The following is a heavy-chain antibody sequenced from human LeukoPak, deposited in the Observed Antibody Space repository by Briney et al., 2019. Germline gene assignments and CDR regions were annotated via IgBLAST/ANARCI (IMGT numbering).Heavy chain of an antibody. Sequence: PSQTLSLTCTVSGGSISSGGYFWSWIRQPAGKGPEWIGRINTSGSTNYNPFLKSRVTISVDTSKNQFSVKLSSVTAADTAVYYCARSIRGYSSGWYYFDYWGQGTLITVSS. J-gene: IGHJ4*02. CDR2: INTSGST. CDR1: GGSISSGGYF. V-gene: IGHV4-61*02. D-gene: IGHD6-19*01. CDR3: ARSIRGYSSGWYYFDY.